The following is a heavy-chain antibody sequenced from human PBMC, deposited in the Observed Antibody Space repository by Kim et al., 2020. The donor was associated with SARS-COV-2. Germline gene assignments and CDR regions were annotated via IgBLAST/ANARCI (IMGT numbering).Heavy chain of an antibody. Sequence: DSVKGRFTISRDNAKNSLYLQMNSLRAEDTAVYYCAIIYDILTGYPFDYWGQGTLVTVSS. CDR3: AIIYDILTGYPFDY. V-gene: IGHV3-21*01. D-gene: IGHD3-9*01. J-gene: IGHJ4*02.